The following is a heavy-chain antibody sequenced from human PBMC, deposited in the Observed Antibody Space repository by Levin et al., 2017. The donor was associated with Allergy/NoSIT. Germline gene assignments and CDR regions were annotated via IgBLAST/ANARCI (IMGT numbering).Heavy chain of an antibody. J-gene: IGHJ4*02. CDR3: AREYKGERYYDFWSDTPSFGY. CDR1: GYTFTSYY. D-gene: IGHD3-3*01. CDR2: INPSGGST. V-gene: IGHV1-46*01. Sequence: GASVKVSCKASGYTFTSYYMHWARQAPGQGLEWMGIINPSGGSTSYAQKFQGRVTMTRDTSTSTVYMELSSLRSEDTAVYYCAREYKGERYYDFWSDTPSFGYWGQGTLVTVSS.